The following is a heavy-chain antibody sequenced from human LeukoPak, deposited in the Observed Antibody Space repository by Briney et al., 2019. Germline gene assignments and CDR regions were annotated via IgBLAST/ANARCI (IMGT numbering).Heavy chain of an antibody. D-gene: IGHD3-16*02. CDR2: ISWNSGSI. J-gene: IGHJ4*02. Sequence: GGSLRLSCAASGFTVDDYAMHWVRQAPGKGLEWVSGISWNSGSIGYADSVKGRFTISRDNAKNSLYLQMNSLRAEDMALYYCAKDWGLRLGELSSTLFDYWGQGTLVTVSS. V-gene: IGHV3-9*03. CDR1: GFTVDDYA. CDR3: AKDWGLRLGELSSTLFDY.